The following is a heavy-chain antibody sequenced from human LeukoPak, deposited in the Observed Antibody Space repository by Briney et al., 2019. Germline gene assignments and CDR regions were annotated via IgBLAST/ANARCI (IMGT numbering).Heavy chain of an antibody. CDR2: ISWNSGSI. D-gene: IGHD3-22*01. V-gene: IGHV3-9*01. CDR1: GFTFDDYA. Sequence: GRSLRLSCAASGFTFDDYAMHWVRQAPGKGLEWVSGISWNSGSIGYADSVKGRFTISRDNAKNTLYLQMNSLRAEDTAVYYCAKGRYYYDSSAYYCCGYWGQGTLVTVSS. J-gene: IGHJ4*02. CDR3: AKGRYYYDSSAYYCCGY.